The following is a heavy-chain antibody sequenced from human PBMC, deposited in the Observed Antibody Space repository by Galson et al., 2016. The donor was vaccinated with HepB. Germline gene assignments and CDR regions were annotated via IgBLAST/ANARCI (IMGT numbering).Heavy chain of an antibody. CDR1: GYIFTNYA. CDR2: INTNTGNP. CDR3: ARHFFYCTSTRCSPERHAFDF. V-gene: IGHV7-4-1*02. D-gene: IGHD2-2*01. J-gene: IGHJ3*01. Sequence: SVKVSCKASGYIFTNYAMSWVRQAPGQGREWMGWINTNTGNPTNAQGFTGRFVFSLDTSVRTAYLQINGLKAEDTALYYCARHFFYCTSTRCSPERHAFDFWGQGTMVSVSS.